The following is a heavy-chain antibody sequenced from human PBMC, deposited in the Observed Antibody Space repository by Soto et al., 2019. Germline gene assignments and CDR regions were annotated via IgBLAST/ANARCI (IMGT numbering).Heavy chain of an antibody. V-gene: IGHV3-48*01. Sequence: EVQLVESGGGLVQPGGSLRLSCAASGFIFSSYSMNWVRQAPGKGLEWVSYINSGSTTIYYADSVEGRFTISRDNAKNSLFLQKNSLRAEDTAAYYCARDPNYYYHYMGVWGKGTTVTVSS. CDR1: GFIFSSYS. CDR3: ARDPNYYYHYMGV. J-gene: IGHJ6*03. CDR2: INSGSTTI.